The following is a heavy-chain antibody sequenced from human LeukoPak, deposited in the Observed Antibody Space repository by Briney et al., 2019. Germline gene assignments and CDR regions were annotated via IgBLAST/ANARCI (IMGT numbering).Heavy chain of an antibody. V-gene: IGHV4-4*07. CDR3: ARHPFSSPFDY. CDR1: GGSISSYY. J-gene: IGHJ4*02. CDR2: IYTSGST. Sequence: SETLSLTCTVSGGSISSYYWSWIRQPAGKGLEWIGRIYTSGSTNYNPSLKSRVTMSVDTSKNQFSLKLTSVTAADTAVYFCARHPFSSPFDYWGQGTLVTVSS.